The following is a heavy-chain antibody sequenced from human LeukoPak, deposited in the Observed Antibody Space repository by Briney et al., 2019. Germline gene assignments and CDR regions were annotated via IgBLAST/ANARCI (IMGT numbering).Heavy chain of an antibody. V-gene: IGHV3-48*01. D-gene: IGHD6-19*01. J-gene: IGHJ4*02. CDR3: AKNLGSGWYFPFDY. CDR2: ISSSSSTI. Sequence: GGSLRLSCAASGFTFSSYSMNWVRQAPGKGLEWVSYISSSSSTIYYADSVKGRFTISRDNAKNSLYLQMDSLSAEDTAFYYCAKNLGSGWYFPFDYWGQGTLVTVSS. CDR1: GFTFSSYS.